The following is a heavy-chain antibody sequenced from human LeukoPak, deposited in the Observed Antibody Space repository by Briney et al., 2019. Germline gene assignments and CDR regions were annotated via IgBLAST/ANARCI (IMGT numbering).Heavy chain of an antibody. CDR1: GFTFSSYG. Sequence: PGGSLRLSCAASGFTFSSYGMHWARQAPGKGLEWVAFIRCDGSNKYYADSVKGRFTISRDNSKNTLYLQMNSLRAEDTAVYYCAGLSDLKIVIVPAATDEEYFQHWGQGTLVTVSS. V-gene: IGHV3-30*02. J-gene: IGHJ1*01. CDR3: AGLSDLKIVIVPAATDEEYFQH. D-gene: IGHD2-2*01. CDR2: IRCDGSNK.